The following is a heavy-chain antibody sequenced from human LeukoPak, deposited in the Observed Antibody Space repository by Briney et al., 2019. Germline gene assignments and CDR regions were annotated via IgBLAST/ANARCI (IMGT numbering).Heavy chain of an antibody. CDR2: INHSGST. CDR3: AKYYYDSSGDTHDAFDI. Sequence: ASETLSLTCAVYGGSFSGYYWSWIRQPPGKGLEWIGEINHSGSTNYNPSLKSRVTISVDTSKNQFSLKLSSVTAADTAVYYCAKYYYDSSGDTHDAFDIWGQGTMVTVSS. J-gene: IGHJ3*02. CDR1: GGSFSGYY. V-gene: IGHV4-34*01. D-gene: IGHD3-22*01.